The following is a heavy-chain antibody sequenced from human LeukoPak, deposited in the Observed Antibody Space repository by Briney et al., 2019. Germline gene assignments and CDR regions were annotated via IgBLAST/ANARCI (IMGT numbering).Heavy chain of an antibody. CDR3: ARADVIGGYYYYYGMDV. Sequence: SQTLSLTCAISGDSVSSNSAAWNWIRRSPSRGLEWLGRTYYRSKWYNDYAVSVKSRITINPDTSKNQFSLQLNSVTPEDTAVYYCARADVIGGYYYYYGMDVWGQGTTVTVSS. CDR2: TYYRSKWYN. V-gene: IGHV6-1*01. D-gene: IGHD2/OR15-2a*01. J-gene: IGHJ6*02. CDR1: GDSVSSNSAA.